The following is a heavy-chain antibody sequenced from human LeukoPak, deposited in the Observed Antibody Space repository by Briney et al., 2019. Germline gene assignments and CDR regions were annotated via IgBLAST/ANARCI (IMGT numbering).Heavy chain of an antibody. V-gene: IGHV4-59*01. CDR1: GGSISRDY. Sequence: PSETLSLTCTVSGGSISRDYWSWIRQPPGKGLEWIGYIYYTGSTNYNPSLKSRVTISVDTSKNQFSLKLSSVTAADTAVYYCARNSGGDRYDYVWGSYRTDFDYWGQGTLVTVSS. CDR3: ARNSGGDRYDYVWGSYRTDFDY. CDR2: IYYTGST. D-gene: IGHD3-16*02. J-gene: IGHJ4*02.